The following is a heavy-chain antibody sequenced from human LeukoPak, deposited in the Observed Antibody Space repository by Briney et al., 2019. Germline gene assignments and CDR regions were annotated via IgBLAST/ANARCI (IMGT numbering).Heavy chain of an antibody. CDR2: IKQDGSEK. V-gene: IGHV3-7*01. J-gene: IGHJ4*02. Sequence: GGSLRLSCAASGFTFSSYWMSWVRQAPGKGLEWVANIKQDGSEKYYVDSVKGRFTISRDNAKNSLYLQMNSLRAEDTAVYYCARDLGSNWGSGYFDYWGQGTLVTVSS. D-gene: IGHD7-27*01. CDR3: ARDLGSNWGSGYFDY. CDR1: GFTFSSYW.